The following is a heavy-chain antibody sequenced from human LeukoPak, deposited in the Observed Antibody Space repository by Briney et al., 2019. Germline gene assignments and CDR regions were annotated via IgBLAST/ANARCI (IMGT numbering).Heavy chain of an antibody. J-gene: IGHJ4*02. CDR3: AKDAYGDYSYFDY. V-gene: IGHV3-30*02. CDR1: GFTFSSYG. Sequence: GGSLRLSCAASGFTFSSYGMHWVRQAPGKGLEWVAFIRYDGSNKYYADSVKGRFTISRDNSKNTLYLQMNSLRAEDTAVYYCAKDAYGDYSYFDYWGQGTLVTVSS. CDR2: IRYDGSNK. D-gene: IGHD4-17*01.